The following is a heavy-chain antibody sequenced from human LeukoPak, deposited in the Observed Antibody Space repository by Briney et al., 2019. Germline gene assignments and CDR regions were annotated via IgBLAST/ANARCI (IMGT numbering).Heavy chain of an antibody. CDR1: GGSFSSYY. Sequence: SETLSLTCAVYGGSFSSYYWSWIRQPAGKGLEWIGRIYTSGSTNYNPSLKSRVTMSVDTSKNQFSLKLSSVTAADTAVYYCARSYSSSSAVDYWGQGTLVTVSS. CDR3: ARSYSSSSAVDY. V-gene: IGHV4-59*10. CDR2: IYTSGST. J-gene: IGHJ4*02. D-gene: IGHD6-6*01.